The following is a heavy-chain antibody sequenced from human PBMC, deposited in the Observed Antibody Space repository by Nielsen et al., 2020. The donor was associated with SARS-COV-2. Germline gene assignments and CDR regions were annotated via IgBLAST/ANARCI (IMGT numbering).Heavy chain of an antibody. V-gene: IGHV3-30-3*01. CDR3: ARDRGYSSSSVCDY. Sequence: GESLKISCAASGFTFSSYAMHWVRQAPGKGLEWVAVISYDGSNKYYADSVKGRFTISRDNSKNTLYLQMNSLRAEDTAVYYCARDRGYSSSSVCDYWGQGTLVTVSS. D-gene: IGHD6-6*01. J-gene: IGHJ4*02. CDR2: ISYDGSNK. CDR1: GFTFSSYA.